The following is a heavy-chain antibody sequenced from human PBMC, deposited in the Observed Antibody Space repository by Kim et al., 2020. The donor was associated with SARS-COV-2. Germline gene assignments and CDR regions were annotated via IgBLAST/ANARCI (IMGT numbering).Heavy chain of an antibody. D-gene: IGHD2-15*01. V-gene: IGHV3-23*01. Sequence: SGGSTYYADSVKGRFTISRDKSKDTLYLQMNSPGAEDTALYYCLRQSGGYWGQGSLVTVSS. CDR3: LRQSGGY. J-gene: IGHJ4*02. CDR2: SGGST.